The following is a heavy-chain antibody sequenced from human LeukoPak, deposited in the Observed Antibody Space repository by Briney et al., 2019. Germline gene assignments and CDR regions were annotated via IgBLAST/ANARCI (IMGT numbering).Heavy chain of an antibody. V-gene: IGHV4-34*01. CDR3: ARGRRAARPPTKNWFDP. CDR1: GGSISSYY. Sequence: SETLSLTCTVSGGSISSYYWSWIRQPPGKGLEWIGEINHSGSTNYNPSLKSRVTISVDTSKNQFSLKLSSVTAADTAVYYCARGRRAARPPTKNWFDPWGQGTLVTVSS. J-gene: IGHJ5*02. D-gene: IGHD6-6*01. CDR2: INHSGST.